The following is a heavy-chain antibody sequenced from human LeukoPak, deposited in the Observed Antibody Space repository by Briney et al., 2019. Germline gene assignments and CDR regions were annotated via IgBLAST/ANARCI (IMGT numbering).Heavy chain of an antibody. Sequence: ASVKVSCKASGGTFSSYAISWVRQAPGQGLEWMGGIIPIFGTANYAQKFQGRVTITADESTSTAYMELSSLRSEDTAVYYCARGPGYYYDSSGYYDAFDIWGQGTMVTVSS. CDR3: ARGPGYYYDSSGYYDAFDI. D-gene: IGHD3-22*01. V-gene: IGHV1-69*13. CDR1: GGTFSSYA. CDR2: IIPIFGTA. J-gene: IGHJ3*02.